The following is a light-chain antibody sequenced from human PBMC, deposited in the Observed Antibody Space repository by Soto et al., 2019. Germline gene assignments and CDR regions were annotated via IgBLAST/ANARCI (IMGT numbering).Light chain of an antibody. V-gene: IGKV3-20*01. CDR3: QQYGTLPPT. Sequence: EIVLTQSPGTLSLSPGERATLSCRASQTVINTYLAWYQQKSGQAPKFLIYGASNRATGIPDRFSGSGSGTDFTLTISRLEPEDLAVYYCQQYGTLPPTFGGGTKVEI. CDR2: GAS. CDR1: QTVINTY. J-gene: IGKJ4*01.